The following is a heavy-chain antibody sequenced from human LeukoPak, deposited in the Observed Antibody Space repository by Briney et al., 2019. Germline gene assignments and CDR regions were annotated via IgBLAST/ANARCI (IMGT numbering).Heavy chain of an antibody. Sequence: SETLSLTCAVSGSSISSGYYWGWIRQPPGKGLEWIGSIYHSGSTYYNPSLKSRVTISVDTSKNQFSLKLSSVTAADTAVYYCAREIVAVAGNYYYMDVWGKGTTVTVSS. CDR1: GSSISSGYY. D-gene: IGHD6-19*01. J-gene: IGHJ6*03. CDR3: AREIVAVAGNYYYMDV. CDR2: IYHSGST. V-gene: IGHV4-38-2*02.